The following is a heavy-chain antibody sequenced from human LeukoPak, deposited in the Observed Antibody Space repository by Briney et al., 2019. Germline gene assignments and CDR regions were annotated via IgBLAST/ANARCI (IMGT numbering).Heavy chain of an antibody. CDR1: GCTFSSYA. CDR2: ISYDGSNK. CDR3: ARDREDGYNYYFDY. J-gene: IGHJ4*02. D-gene: IGHD5-24*01. Sequence: PGGSLRLSCAASGCTFSSYAMHWVRQAPGKGLEWVAVISYDGSNKYYADSVKGRFTISRDNSKNTLYLQMNSLRAEDTAVYYCARDREDGYNYYFDYWGQGTLVTVSS. V-gene: IGHV3-30-3*01.